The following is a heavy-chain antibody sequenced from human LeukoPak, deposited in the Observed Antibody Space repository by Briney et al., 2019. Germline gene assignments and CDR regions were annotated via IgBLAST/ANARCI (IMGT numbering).Heavy chain of an antibody. CDR1: GGSISSSSYY. CDR2: IYYSGRT. CDR3: ARDRGGIAATDP. V-gene: IGHV4-39*07. Sequence: SETLSLTCTVSGGSISSSSYYWGWLRQPPGKGLEWIGGIYYSGRTYNNPSLKSRVTISVDTSKNQFSLKLNSVTAADTAVYYCARDRGGIAATDPWGQGTLVTVSS. J-gene: IGHJ5*02. D-gene: IGHD6-13*01.